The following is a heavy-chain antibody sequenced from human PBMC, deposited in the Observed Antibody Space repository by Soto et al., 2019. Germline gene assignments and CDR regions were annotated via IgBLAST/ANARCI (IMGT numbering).Heavy chain of an antibody. Sequence: SETLSLTCAVSGGSISSSNWWSWVRQPPVKGLEWIGEIYHSGSTNYNPSLKSRVTISVDKSKNQFSLKLSSVTAADTAVYYCASVRGGYYYAMDVWGQGTTVTVS. J-gene: IGHJ6*02. CDR3: ASVRGGYYYAMDV. D-gene: IGHD3-10*02. CDR2: IYHSGST. V-gene: IGHV4-4*02. CDR1: GGSISSSNW.